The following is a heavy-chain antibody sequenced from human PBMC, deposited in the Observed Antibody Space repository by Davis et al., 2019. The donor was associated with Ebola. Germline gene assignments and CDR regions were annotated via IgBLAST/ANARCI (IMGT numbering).Heavy chain of an antibody. CDR1: GFIFRNYV. V-gene: IGHV3-23*01. Sequence: GGSLRLSCEPSGFIFRNYVMSWVRQAPGKGLEWVSTFGTGGDTYYADSVKGRFAISRDNSRGTLYLQMNSLRVEDTAIYYCVKDSSNIWFDIWGQGTLVTVSS. D-gene: IGHD2/OR15-2a*01. J-gene: IGHJ3*02. CDR3: VKDSSNIWFDI. CDR2: FGTGGDT.